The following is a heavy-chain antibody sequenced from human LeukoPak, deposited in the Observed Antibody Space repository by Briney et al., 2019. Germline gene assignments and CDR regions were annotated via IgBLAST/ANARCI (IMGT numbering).Heavy chain of an antibody. V-gene: IGHV4-39*02. CDR1: GGSIRSGSHY. CDR2: IYYSGST. J-gene: IGHJ4*02. CDR3: AKRDDSGGNLVDL. D-gene: IGHD3-22*01. Sequence: KPSETLSLTCTVSGGSIRSGSHYWARIRQPPGKGLEWIGSIYYSGSTYYNPSLENRVTISIDTSKNHFSLKLSSLSAADTSVYYCAKRDDSGGNLVDLWGQGTLVTVS.